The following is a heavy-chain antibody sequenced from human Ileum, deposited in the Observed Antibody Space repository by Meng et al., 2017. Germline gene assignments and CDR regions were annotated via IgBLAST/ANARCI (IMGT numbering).Heavy chain of an antibody. V-gene: IGHV3-74*03. D-gene: IGHD1-26*01. CDR3: AKDWGGVGALDY. CDR2: INGDGGYT. Sequence: VHMGESGGGLVETGGYLRLSCAVSGFTFTGTWMHWVRQAPGKGLAWVARINGDGGYTEYADSVRARFTISRDNAKNTLYLQMNSLRAEDTAVYFCAKDWGGVGALDYWGQGSLVTVSS. CDR1: GFTFTGTW. J-gene: IGHJ4*02.